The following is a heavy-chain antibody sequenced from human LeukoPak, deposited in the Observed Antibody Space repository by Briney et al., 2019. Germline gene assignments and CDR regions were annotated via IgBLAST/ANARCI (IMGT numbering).Heavy chain of an antibody. V-gene: IGHV1-18*01. CDR2: ISAYNGNT. CDR3: GAGWNDGNWFDP. J-gene: IGHJ5*02. CDR1: GYTFTSYG. Sequence: ASVKVSCKASGYTFTSYGISWVRQAPGQGLEWMGWISAYNGNTNYAQKLQGRVIMTTDTSTSTAYMELRSLRSDDTAVYYCGAGWNDGNWFDPWGQGTLVTVSS. D-gene: IGHD1-1*01.